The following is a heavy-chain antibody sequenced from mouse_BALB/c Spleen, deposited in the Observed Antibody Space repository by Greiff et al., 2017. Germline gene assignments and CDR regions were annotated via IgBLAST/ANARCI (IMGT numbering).Heavy chain of an antibody. V-gene: IGHV1S137*01. Sequence: QVQLQQSGAELVRPGVSVKISCKGSGYTFTDYAMHWVKQSHAKSLEWIGVISTYYGDASYNQKFKGKATMTVDKSSSTAYMELARLTSEDSAIYYCARGNWDYYAMDYWGQGTSVTVSS. CDR3: ARGNWDYYAMDY. CDR1: GYTFTDYA. CDR2: ISTYYGDA. D-gene: IGHD4-1*01. J-gene: IGHJ4*01.